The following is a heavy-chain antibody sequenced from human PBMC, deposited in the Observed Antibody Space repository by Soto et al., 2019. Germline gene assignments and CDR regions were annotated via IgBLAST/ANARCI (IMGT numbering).Heavy chain of an antibody. V-gene: IGHV5-51*01. D-gene: IGHD2-2*01. J-gene: IGHJ3*02. CDR3: ATQTAGSSSSCYDAFDI. CDR1: GYSFASYW. CDR2: IYPGDSNT. Sequence: GESLKISCEAPGYSFASYWIGWVRQVPGKGLEWVAIIYPGDSNTIYSPSFQGQVTISADKSISTAYLQWSSLKASDTAIYYCATQTAGSSSSCYDAFDIWGQGTMVTVSS.